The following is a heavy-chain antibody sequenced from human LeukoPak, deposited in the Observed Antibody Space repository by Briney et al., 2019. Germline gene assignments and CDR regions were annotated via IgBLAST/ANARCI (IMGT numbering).Heavy chain of an antibody. CDR2: INPNSGGT. V-gene: IGHV1-2*02. D-gene: IGHD6-19*01. CDR1: GYTFTGYY. J-gene: IGHJ4*02. CDR3: AIFPIAVAGTVDY. Sequence: ASVNVSCKASGYTFTGYYMHWVRQAPGQGLEWMGWINPNSGGTNYAQKFQGRVTMTRDTSISTAYMELSRLRSDDTAVYYCAIFPIAVAGTVDYWGQGTLVTVSS.